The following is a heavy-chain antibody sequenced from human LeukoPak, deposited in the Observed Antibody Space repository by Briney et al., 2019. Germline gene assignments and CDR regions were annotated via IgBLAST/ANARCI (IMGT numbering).Heavy chain of an antibody. J-gene: IGHJ4*02. CDR2: ISGSGGST. CDR3: AKRIAVAGCTDY. CDR1: GFTFSSYA. Sequence: GGSLRLSCAASGFTFSSYAMSWVRQAPGKGLEWVSAISGSGGSTYYADSVKGRFTITRDNSKNTLYLQMNSLRAEDTAVYYCAKRIAVAGCTDYWGQGTLVTVSS. D-gene: IGHD6-19*01. V-gene: IGHV3-23*01.